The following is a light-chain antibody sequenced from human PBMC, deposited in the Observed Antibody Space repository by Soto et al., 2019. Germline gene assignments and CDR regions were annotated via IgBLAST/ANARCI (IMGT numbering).Light chain of an antibody. V-gene: IGKV1-5*01. CDR3: QQYNTYSWT. J-gene: IGKJ1*01. CDR2: GVS. CDR1: QNVYGW. Sequence: DIQMTQSPSTLSASVGDRVIITCRASQNVYGWLAWHQQKPGKAPKLLIYGVSRLERGVPSRFSGSGSGTEFTLTIASLQPEDFATYYCQQYNTYSWTFGQGTKVEI.